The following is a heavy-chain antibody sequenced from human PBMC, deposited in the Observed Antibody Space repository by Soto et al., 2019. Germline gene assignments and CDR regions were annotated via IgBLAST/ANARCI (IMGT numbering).Heavy chain of an antibody. Sequence: PGGSLRLSCAASGFSVSGNYMGWVRQAPGKGLEWVSAIYSGGSTHYADSVKGRFTISRDNSKNTLYLQMNSLRAEETAVYYCARESSRWGSAAAHWGQGTLVTVSS. CDR3: ARESSRWGSAAAH. V-gene: IGHV3-53*01. D-gene: IGHD7-27*01. CDR1: GFSVSGNY. J-gene: IGHJ4*02. CDR2: IYSGGST.